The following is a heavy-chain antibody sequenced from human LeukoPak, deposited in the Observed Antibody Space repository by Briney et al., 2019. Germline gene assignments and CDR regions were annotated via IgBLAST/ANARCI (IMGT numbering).Heavy chain of an antibody. J-gene: IGHJ4*02. V-gene: IGHV3-30*18. CDR3: AKGPLVRGAPFDY. D-gene: IGHD3-10*01. Sequence: GGSLRLSCAASGFTFSSYGMHWVRQAPGKGLEWVAVISYDGSNKYYADSVKGRFTISRDNSKNTLYLQMNSLRAEDTAVYYCAKGPLVRGAPFDYWGQGTLVTVSS. CDR1: GFTFSSYG. CDR2: ISYDGSNK.